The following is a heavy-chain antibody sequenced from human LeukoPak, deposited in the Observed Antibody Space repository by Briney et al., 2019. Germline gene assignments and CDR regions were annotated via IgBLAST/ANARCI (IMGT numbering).Heavy chain of an antibody. CDR2: ISPSGGSP. J-gene: IGHJ6*02. Sequence: ASVKVSCKASGYTFTNFYMHWVRQAPGQGLEWMGMISPSGGSPTYAQRFQGRVSMTRDTSTSTIYMEVSSLRSEDTAVYYCARGTDYYYYYVMDVWGRGTTVTVSS. CDR3: ARGTDYYYYYVMDV. V-gene: IGHV1-46*01. CDR1: GYTFTNFY.